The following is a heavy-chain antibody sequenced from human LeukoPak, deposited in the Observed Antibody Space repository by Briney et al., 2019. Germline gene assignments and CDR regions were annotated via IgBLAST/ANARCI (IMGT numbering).Heavy chain of an antibody. Sequence: GGSLRLSCAASGFTFRDHWMHWVRQAPGKGLEWVANIKQDGSEKYYVDPVKGRFTISRDNTRNSLYLQMNSLRAEDTAVYYCTRGTPFGAYWGQGTLVTVSS. CDR3: TRGTPFGAY. V-gene: IGHV3-7*03. D-gene: IGHD3-3*01. CDR2: IKQDGSEK. J-gene: IGHJ4*02. CDR1: GFTFRDHW.